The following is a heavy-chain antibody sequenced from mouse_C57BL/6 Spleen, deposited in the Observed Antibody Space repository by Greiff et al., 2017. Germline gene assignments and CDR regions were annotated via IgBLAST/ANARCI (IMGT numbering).Heavy chain of an antibody. CDR3: ARMITTYYAMDY. D-gene: IGHD2-3*01. J-gene: IGHJ4*01. CDR2: TFYSGIT. CDR1: GFSINSDCY. V-gene: IGHV3-3*01. Sequence: EVQGVESGPSLVRPSQTLSLTCTVTGFSINSDCYWIWIRQFPGNKLEYIGYTFYSGITYYNPSLESRTYITRDTSKNQFSLKLSSVTTEDTATYYCARMITTYYAMDYWGQGTSVTVSS.